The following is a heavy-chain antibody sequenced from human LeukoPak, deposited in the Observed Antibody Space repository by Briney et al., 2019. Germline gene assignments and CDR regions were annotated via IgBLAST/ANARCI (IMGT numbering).Heavy chain of an antibody. V-gene: IGHV3-15*01. CDR3: TTAAVVVVAATQGTYFDY. Sequence: PGGSLRLSCAASGFTFSNAWMSWVRQAPGKGLELVGRIKSKTDGGTTDYAAPVKGRFTISRDDSKNTLYLQMNSLKTEDTAVYYCTTAAVVVVAATQGTYFDYWGQGTLVTVSS. J-gene: IGHJ4*02. D-gene: IGHD2-15*01. CDR2: IKSKTDGGTT. CDR1: GFTFSNAW.